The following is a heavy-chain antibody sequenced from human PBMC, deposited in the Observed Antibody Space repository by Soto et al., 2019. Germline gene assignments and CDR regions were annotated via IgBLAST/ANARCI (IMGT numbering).Heavy chain of an antibody. V-gene: IGHV1-8*01. J-gene: IGHJ4*02. CDR2: MNPKSGNT. CDR3: VRGKYGGYSYGRLYFDY. CDR1: GYSFTSND. Sequence: QVQLVQSGAEVKKPGTSVKVACKTSGYSFTSNDINWVRQATGQGLEWTGWMNPKSGNTNLAQNFQATFTMTRNTATSTDYMELSSLKTDDTAVYYCVRGKYGGYSYGRLYFDYWGQGTLVTVSS. D-gene: IGHD5-18*01.